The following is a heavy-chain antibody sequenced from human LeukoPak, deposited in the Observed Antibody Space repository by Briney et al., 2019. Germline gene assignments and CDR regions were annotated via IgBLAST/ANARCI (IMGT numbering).Heavy chain of an antibody. CDR1: GGSISSYY. CDR2: IYTSGST. CDR3: ARDILSEDGGNSDY. D-gene: IGHD4-23*01. J-gene: IGHJ4*02. V-gene: IGHV4-4*07. Sequence: TSETLSLTCTVSGGSISSYYWSWIRQPAGKGLEWIGRIYTSGSTNYNPSLKSRVTMSVDTSKNRFSLKLSSVTAADTAVYYCARDILSEDGGNSDYWGQGTLVTVSS.